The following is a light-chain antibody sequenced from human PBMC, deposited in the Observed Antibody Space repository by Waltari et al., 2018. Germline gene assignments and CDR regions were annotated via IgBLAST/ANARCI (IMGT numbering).Light chain of an antibody. Sequence: QSVLTQSPSASGTPGQSVTISCSGSRSNIGSNSVNWYQQLAGTAPKRLIYKNTERPSEVPDRFSGSNSGPSASRAISGLQSEDEGDYYCSTWDDGLYGVVFGGGTTVTVL. CDR2: KNT. CDR3: STWDDGLYGVV. J-gene: IGLJ3*02. CDR1: RSNIGSNS. V-gene: IGLV1-44*01.